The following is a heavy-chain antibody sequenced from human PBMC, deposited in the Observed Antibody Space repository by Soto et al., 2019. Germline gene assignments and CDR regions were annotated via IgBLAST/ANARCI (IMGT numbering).Heavy chain of an antibody. D-gene: IGHD6-19*01. Sequence: GGSLRLSCAASGFTFSSNSVNWVRQAPGKGLEWVSYISSSSSTIYYAGSVKGRFTISRDNARNSLYLQMNSLRDEDTAVYYCARGANSGWRYFDYWGQGTLVTAPQ. CDR3: ARGANSGWRYFDY. CDR2: ISSSSSTI. J-gene: IGHJ4*02. V-gene: IGHV3-48*02. CDR1: GFTFSSNS.